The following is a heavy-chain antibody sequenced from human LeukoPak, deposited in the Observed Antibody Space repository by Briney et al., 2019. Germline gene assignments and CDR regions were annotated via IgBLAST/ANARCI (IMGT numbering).Heavy chain of an antibody. CDR1: GGSISSGGYS. V-gene: IGHV4-30-2*01. J-gene: IGHJ4*02. CDR2: IYHSGST. CDR3: ARGGYSGYVGYFDY. Sequence: SGTLSLTCAVSGGSISSGGYSWSWIRQPPGTGLEWVGYIYHSGSTYYNPSLKSRVTISVDRSKNQFSLKLSSVTAADTAVYYCARGGYSGYVGYFDYWGQGTLVTVSS. D-gene: IGHD5-12*01.